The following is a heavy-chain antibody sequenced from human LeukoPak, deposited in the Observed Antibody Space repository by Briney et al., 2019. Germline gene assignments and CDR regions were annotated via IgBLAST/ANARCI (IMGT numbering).Heavy chain of an antibody. J-gene: IGHJ4*02. V-gene: IGHV3-11*04. Sequence: GGSLRLSCAASGFTFSDYYMSWIRQAPGKGLEWVSYISGGGSTIYYADSVKGRFTISRDNAKNSLYLQMNSLRAEDTAVYYCASEKIDYGDYVGYFDYWGQETLVTVSS. D-gene: IGHD4-17*01. CDR2: ISGGGSTI. CDR1: GFTFSDYY. CDR3: ASEKIDYGDYVGYFDY.